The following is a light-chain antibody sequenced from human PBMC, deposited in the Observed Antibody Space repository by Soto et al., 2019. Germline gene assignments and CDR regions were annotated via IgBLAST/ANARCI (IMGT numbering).Light chain of an antibody. CDR1: QNDSSY. CDR3: QQRSNPFT. CDR2: DAS. V-gene: IGKV3-11*01. Sequence: EIVLTQSPATLSLSPGERATLSCRASQNDSSYLGWYQQKPGQAPRLLIYDASHRAAGIPVRFSGSGSGTDFTLTISSREPEDFAMYYCQQRSNPFTFGPGTKVDIK. J-gene: IGKJ3*01.